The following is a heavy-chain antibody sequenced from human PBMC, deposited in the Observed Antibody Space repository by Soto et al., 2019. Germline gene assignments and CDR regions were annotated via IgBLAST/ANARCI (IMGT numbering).Heavy chain of an antibody. CDR2: ISYDGSNK. CDR1: GFTFSSYA. V-gene: IGHV3-30-3*01. J-gene: IGHJ6*02. Sequence: GGSLRLSCAASGFTFSSYAMHWVRQAPGKGLEWVAVISYDGSNKYYADSVKGRFTISRDNSKNTLYLQMNSLRAEDTAVYYCARDYSSSVYYYYYGMDVWGQGTTVTVSS. CDR3: ARDYSSSVYYYYYGMDV. D-gene: IGHD6-13*01.